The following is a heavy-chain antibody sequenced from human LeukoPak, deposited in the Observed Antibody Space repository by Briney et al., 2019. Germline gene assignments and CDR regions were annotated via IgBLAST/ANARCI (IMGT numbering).Heavy chain of an antibody. CDR2: IYYSGST. CDR1: GGSISSYY. CDR3: ARAQPGYYYVSGSSLFDC. D-gene: IGHD3-10*01. J-gene: IGHJ4*02. V-gene: IGHV4-59*05. Sequence: SETLSLTCTVSGGSISSYYWSWIRQPAGKGLEWIGSIYYSGSTYYNPSLKSRVTISVDTSKNQFSLKLSSVTAADTAVYYCARAQPGYYYVSGSSLFDCWGQGTLVTVSS.